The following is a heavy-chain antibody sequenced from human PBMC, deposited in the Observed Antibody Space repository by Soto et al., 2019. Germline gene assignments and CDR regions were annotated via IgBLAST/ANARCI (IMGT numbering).Heavy chain of an antibody. CDR1: GFTFSSYA. Sequence: GGSLRLSCAASGFTFSSYAMSWVRQAPGKGLEWVSAISGSGGSTYYADSVKGRFTISRDNSKNTLYLQMNSLRAEDTAVYYCAKGLAPARLYSSSWYATFDYWVQVTLVTVSS. CDR2: ISGSGGST. J-gene: IGHJ4*02. V-gene: IGHV3-23*01. D-gene: IGHD6-13*01. CDR3: AKGLAPARLYSSSWYATFDY.